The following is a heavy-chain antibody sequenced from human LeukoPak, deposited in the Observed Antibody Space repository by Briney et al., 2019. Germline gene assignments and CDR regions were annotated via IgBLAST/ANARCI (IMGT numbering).Heavy chain of an antibody. J-gene: IGHJ4*02. Sequence: PSQTLSLTCTVSGGSISSGSYYWSWIRQPAGKGLEWIGRIFTSGSTNYNPSLKSRVTISIDKSKNQISLKVRSVTAADTAVYYCARMGLIVPPYYFDYWGQGALVTVSS. V-gene: IGHV4-61*02. CDR3: ARMGLIVPPYYFDY. CDR1: GGSISSGSYY. D-gene: IGHD3-22*01. CDR2: IFTSGST.